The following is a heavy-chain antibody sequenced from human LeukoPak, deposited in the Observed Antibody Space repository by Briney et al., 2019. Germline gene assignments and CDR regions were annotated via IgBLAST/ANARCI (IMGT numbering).Heavy chain of an antibody. CDR1: GFTFDDYA. Sequence: PGGSLRLSCAASGFTFDDYAMHWVRQAPGKGLEWVSGISWNSGSIGYADSVKGRFTISRDNAKNSLYLQMNSLRAEDTAVYYCAKKTDTWGQGTLVTVSS. CDR2: ISWNSGSI. CDR3: AKKTDT. V-gene: IGHV3-9*01. D-gene: IGHD5-18*01. J-gene: IGHJ4*02.